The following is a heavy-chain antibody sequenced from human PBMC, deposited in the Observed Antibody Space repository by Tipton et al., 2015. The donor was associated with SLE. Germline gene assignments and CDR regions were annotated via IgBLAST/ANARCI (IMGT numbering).Heavy chain of an antibody. CDR2: INHSGST. D-gene: IGHD2-21*02. Sequence: LRLTCAVYGGSFSGYYWSWIRQPPGKGLEWIGEINHSGSTNYNPSLKSRVTISVDTSKNQFSLKLSSVTAADTAVHYCAHRGVTPRGYWGQGTLVTVSS. V-gene: IGHV4-34*01. CDR3: AHRGVTPRGY. J-gene: IGHJ4*02. CDR1: GGSFSGYY.